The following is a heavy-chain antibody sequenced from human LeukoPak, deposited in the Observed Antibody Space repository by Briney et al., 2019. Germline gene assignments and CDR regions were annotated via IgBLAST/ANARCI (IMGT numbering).Heavy chain of an antibody. CDR1: GGSFSGYY. Sequence: SETLSLTCAVYGGSFSGYYWGWIRQPPGKGLEWIGEINHSGSTNYNPSLKSRVTISVDTSKNQFSLKLSSVTAADTAVYYCARQYSSGWYLTGFDPWGQGTLVTVSS. V-gene: IGHV4-34*01. CDR3: ARQYSSGWYLTGFDP. J-gene: IGHJ5*02. D-gene: IGHD6-19*01. CDR2: INHSGST.